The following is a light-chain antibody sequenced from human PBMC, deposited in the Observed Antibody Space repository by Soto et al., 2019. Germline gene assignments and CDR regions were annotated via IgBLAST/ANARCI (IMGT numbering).Light chain of an antibody. CDR3: ETWDSTLGV. CDR2: VEGSGSY. Sequence: QSVLTQSSSASASPGSSVKLTCTLSSGHSSYIIAWHQQQPGKAPRYLMKVEGSGSYNKGSGVPDRFSGSSSGADRYLTISNLQFEDEADYYCETWDSTLGVFGGGTTVTVL. V-gene: IGLV4-60*02. J-gene: IGLJ3*02. CDR1: SGHSSYI.